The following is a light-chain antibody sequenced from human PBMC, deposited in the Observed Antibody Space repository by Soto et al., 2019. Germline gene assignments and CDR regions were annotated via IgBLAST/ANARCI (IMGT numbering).Light chain of an antibody. V-gene: IGLV2-18*02. CDR2: EVT. Sequence: QSALTQPPSVSGSPGQSVAISCTGTSSDLGNYNRVSWYQQPPGTAPQLIIYEVTNRPSGVPDRFSGPKSGDTASLTISGLQAEDEADYFCCSYTTSGTYVFGTGTKLTVL. CDR1: SSDLGNYNR. CDR3: CSYTTSGTYV. J-gene: IGLJ1*01.